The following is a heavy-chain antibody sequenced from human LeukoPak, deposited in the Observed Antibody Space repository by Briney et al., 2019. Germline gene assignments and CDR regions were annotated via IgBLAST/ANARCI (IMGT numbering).Heavy chain of an antibody. CDR3: SKDLGL. D-gene: IGHD1-26*01. J-gene: IGHJ4*02. CDR1: GFTVSSDW. CDR2: INPDGTYI. V-gene: IGHV3-74*01. Sequence: PGGSLRLSCAASGFTVSSDWMYWVRQAPGKGPVWVSRINPDGTYIDYADSVKGRFTISRDDAKNTLYLQMNSLRADGTALYYCSKDLGLWGQGTLVTVSS.